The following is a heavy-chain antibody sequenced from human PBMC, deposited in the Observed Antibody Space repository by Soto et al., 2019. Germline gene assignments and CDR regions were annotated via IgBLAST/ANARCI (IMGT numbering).Heavy chain of an antibody. D-gene: IGHD3-3*01. Sequence: ASVKVSCKASGYTFTAYYMHWVRQAPGQGLEWMGWINTNTGNPTYAQGFTGRFVFSLDTSVSTAYLQICSLKAEDTAVYYCARDYDFWSGYNWFDPWGQGTLVTVSS. J-gene: IGHJ5*02. CDR2: INTNTGNP. V-gene: IGHV7-4-1*01. CDR1: GYTFTAYY. CDR3: ARDYDFWSGYNWFDP.